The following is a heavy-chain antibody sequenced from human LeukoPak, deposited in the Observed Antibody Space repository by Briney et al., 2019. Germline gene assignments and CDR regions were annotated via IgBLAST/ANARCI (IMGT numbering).Heavy chain of an antibody. CDR2: ISYDGSNK. V-gene: IGHV3-30*18. CDR3: AKCGGDYVYDHWFDP. J-gene: IGHJ5*02. CDR1: GFTFSSYG. Sequence: GRSLRLSCAASGFTFSSYGMHWVRQAPGKGLEWVAVISYDGSNKYYADSVKGRFTISRDNSKNTLYLQMNSLRAEDTAVYYCAKCGGDYVYDHWFDPWGQGTLVTVSS. D-gene: IGHD4-17*01.